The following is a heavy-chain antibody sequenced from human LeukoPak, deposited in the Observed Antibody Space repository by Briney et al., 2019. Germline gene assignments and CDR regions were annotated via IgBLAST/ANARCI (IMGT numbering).Heavy chain of an antibody. CDR3: ARGNYYDSSGYYLDY. CDR1: GGSISSGSYY. D-gene: IGHD3-22*01. Sequence: PSQTLSLTCTVSGGSISSGSYYWSWIRQPAGKGLEWIGRIYTSGSTNYNPSHKSRVTISVDTSKNQFSLKLSSVTAADTAVYYCARGNYYDSSGYYLDYWGQGTLVTVSS. V-gene: IGHV4-61*02. CDR2: IYTSGST. J-gene: IGHJ4*02.